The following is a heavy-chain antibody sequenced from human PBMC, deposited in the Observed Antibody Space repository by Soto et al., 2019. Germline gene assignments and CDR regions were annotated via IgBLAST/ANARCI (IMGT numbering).Heavy chain of an antibody. CDR3: AQVGGSYSTGFDS. Sequence: EVQLVESGGGLVQPGGSRRLSCAASEFRFSSYSMNWVRQAPGKGLEWLSYISSTSSTIFYADSVEGRFTISRDNAKNTLFLQMNSLRDEDTAVYYCAQVGGSYSTGFDSWGRGTLVTVSS. V-gene: IGHV3-48*02. J-gene: IGHJ4*02. D-gene: IGHD1-26*01. CDR1: EFRFSSYS. CDR2: ISSTSSTI.